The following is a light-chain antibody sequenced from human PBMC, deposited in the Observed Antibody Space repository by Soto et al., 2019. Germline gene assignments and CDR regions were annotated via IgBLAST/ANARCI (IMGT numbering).Light chain of an antibody. CDR3: QQSHSIPWT. J-gene: IGKJ1*01. CDR1: LTISSY. V-gene: IGKV1-39*01. Sequence: DIQMTQSPSSLSAFVGDRVTITWRASLTISSYLNWYQQRSGKAPKLLISAASSLESGVPPRFSGSGSGTDFTLTITSLQPEDFATYYCQQSHSIPWTFGQGTKVDIK. CDR2: AAS.